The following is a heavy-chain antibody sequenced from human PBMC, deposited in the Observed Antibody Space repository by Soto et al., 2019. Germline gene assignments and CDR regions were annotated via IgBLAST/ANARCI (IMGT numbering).Heavy chain of an antibody. CDR3: ARHLVPAAKHYYYYYGMDV. J-gene: IGHJ6*02. CDR2: IYPGDSDT. V-gene: IGHV5-51*01. CDR1: GYSFTSYW. Sequence: PGESLKISYKGSGYSFTSYWIGWVRQMPGKGLEWMGIIYPGDSDTRYSPSFQGQATISADKSISTAYLQWSSLKASDTAMYYCARHLVPAAKHYYYYYGMDVWGQGTTVTVS. D-gene: IGHD2-2*01.